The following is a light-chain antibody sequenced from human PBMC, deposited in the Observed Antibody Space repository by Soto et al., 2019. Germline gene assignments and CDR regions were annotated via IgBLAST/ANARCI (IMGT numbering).Light chain of an antibody. V-gene: IGKV3-11*01. CDR3: QHRSNWRMYT. J-gene: IGKJ2*01. Sequence: ELVLTQSPATLSLSPGERATLSCRASQSVAGYLAWYQQKPGQGPKLLIYVSSTRATGTPARFRGSGSGTDFTLTISSLEPEDFAIYYCQHRSNWRMYTFGQGTKLEIK. CDR2: VSS. CDR1: QSVAGY.